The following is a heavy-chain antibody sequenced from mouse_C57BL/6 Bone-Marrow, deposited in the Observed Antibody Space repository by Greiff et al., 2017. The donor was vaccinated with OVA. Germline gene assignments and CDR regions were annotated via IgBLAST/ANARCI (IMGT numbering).Heavy chain of an antibody. Sequence: QVQLQQSGAELVRPGTSVKVSCKASGYAFTNYLIEWVKQRPGQGLEWIGVLNPGSGGTNYNEKFKGKATLTADKSSSTAYMQLSSLTSEDSAVYFCARDVLYAMDYWGQGTSVTVSS. CDR3: ARDVLYAMDY. CDR2: LNPGSGGT. J-gene: IGHJ4*01. CDR1: GYAFTNYL. V-gene: IGHV1-54*01.